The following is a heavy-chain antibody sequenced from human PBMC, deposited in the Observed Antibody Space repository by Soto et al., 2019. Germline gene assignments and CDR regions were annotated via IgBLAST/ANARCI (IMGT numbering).Heavy chain of an antibody. V-gene: IGHV4-59*01. CDR1: GGSISSYY. CDR3: ARVYYDYIWGSYSADAFDI. CDR2: IYYSGST. D-gene: IGHD3-16*01. J-gene: IGHJ3*02. Sequence: SETLSLTCTVSGGSISSYYWSWIRQPPGKGLEWIGYIYYSGSTNYNPSLKSRVTISVDTSKNQFSLKLSSVTAADTAVYYCARVYYDYIWGSYSADAFDIWGQGTMVTVSS.